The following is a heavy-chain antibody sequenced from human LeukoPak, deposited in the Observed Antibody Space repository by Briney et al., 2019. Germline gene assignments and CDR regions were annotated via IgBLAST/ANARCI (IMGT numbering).Heavy chain of an antibody. CDR2: IYPSGST. Sequence: SETLSLTCVVSGGSISSGAYSWSWVRQPPGKGLEWIGSIYPSGSTYNNPSLKSRVTISVDRSKNQFSLKLNSVTAADTAMYYCARGDSGYSSGLDAFDIWGQGTMIIVSS. V-gene: IGHV4-30-2*01. J-gene: IGHJ3*02. CDR1: GGSISSGAYS. CDR3: ARGDSGYSSGLDAFDI. D-gene: IGHD6-19*01.